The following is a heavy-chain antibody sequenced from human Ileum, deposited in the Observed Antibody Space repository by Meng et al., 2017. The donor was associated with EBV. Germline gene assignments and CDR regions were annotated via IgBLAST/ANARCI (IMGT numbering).Heavy chain of an antibody. CDR1: GFSRSTSGGG. Sequence: QTTLKESGPSRVKPTQTLALTCPFSGFSRSTSGGGVGWIRQSPGKALEWLGVIYLDNYNRYRPSLKNRLTITKDTSNNQVVLTVTNMDPVDTATYDCSHRRVGGSPGDGGDFDYWGQGTLVTVSS. V-gene: IGHV2-5*02. D-gene: IGHD3-16*01. J-gene: IGHJ4*02. CDR2: IYLDNYN. CDR3: SHRRVGGSPGDGGDFDY.